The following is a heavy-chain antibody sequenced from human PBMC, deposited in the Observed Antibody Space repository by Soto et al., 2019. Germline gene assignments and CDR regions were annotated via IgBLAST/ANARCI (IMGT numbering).Heavy chain of an antibody. CDR2: IIPMFETV. CDR1: GGTFDNYA. J-gene: IGHJ6*02. V-gene: IGHV1-69*13. D-gene: IGHD2-15*01. CDR3: ARGLRTGNYGMDV. Sequence: ASVKVSCNASGGTFDNYAVSWVRQAPGQGLEWMGGIIPMFETVHYAQRFQGRLTIAADESTSTAYMELTSLTSADTAIYFCARGLRTGNYGMDVWGQGTTVTVSS.